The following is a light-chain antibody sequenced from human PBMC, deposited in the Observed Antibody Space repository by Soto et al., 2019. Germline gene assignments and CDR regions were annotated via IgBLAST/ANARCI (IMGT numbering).Light chain of an antibody. CDR2: AAS. V-gene: IGKV1-39*01. Sequence: IQMTQSPPSLSATVGDRVTITCRASRSISDCLNWHKQKPGEAPELLIYAASTLQSGVPSRFSGSGSGTDFTLTISSLQPEDSAAYYCQQSHSSPLTFGGGTKVDIK. CDR3: QQSHSSPLT. J-gene: IGKJ4*01. CDR1: RSISDC.